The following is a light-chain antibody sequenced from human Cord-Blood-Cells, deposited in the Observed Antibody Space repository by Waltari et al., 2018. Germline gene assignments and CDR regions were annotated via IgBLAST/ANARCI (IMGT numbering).Light chain of an antibody. Sequence: AIRITQSPSSLPASTGDRVTITCRASHGISSYLAWYQQKPGKAPKLLIYAASTLQSGVPSRFSGSGSGTDFTLTISCLQSEDFATYYCQQYYSYPPYTFGQGTKLEIK. CDR2: AAS. CDR1: HGISSY. J-gene: IGKJ2*01. V-gene: IGKV1-8*01. CDR3: QQYYSYPPYT.